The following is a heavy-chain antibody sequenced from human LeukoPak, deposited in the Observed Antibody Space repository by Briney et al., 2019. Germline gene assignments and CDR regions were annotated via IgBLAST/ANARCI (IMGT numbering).Heavy chain of an antibody. J-gene: IGHJ4*02. CDR1: GFTFSSYE. D-gene: IGHD3-3*01. CDR3: ARGSETSYDY. Sequence: PGGSLRLSCAASGFTFSSYEMDWVRQAPGKGLEWVSYISSSGNTMYYADSVKGRFTISRDNAKNSLYLQMNSLRAGDTAVYYCARGSETSYDYWGQGTLVTVSS. V-gene: IGHV3-48*03. CDR2: ISSSGNTM.